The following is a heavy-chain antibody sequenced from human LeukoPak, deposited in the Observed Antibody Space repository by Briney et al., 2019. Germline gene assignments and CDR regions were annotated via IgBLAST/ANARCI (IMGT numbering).Heavy chain of an antibody. CDR1: GYTFTSYG. Sequence: ASVKVSCKASGYTFTSYGISWVRQAPGQGLEWMGWISAYNGNTNCAQKLQGRVTMTRDTSISTAYMELSRLRSDDTAVYYCARGAPKYSSSWYREASFDCWGQGTLVTVSS. V-gene: IGHV1-18*01. D-gene: IGHD6-13*01. CDR2: ISAYNGNT. CDR3: ARGAPKYSSSWYREASFDC. J-gene: IGHJ4*02.